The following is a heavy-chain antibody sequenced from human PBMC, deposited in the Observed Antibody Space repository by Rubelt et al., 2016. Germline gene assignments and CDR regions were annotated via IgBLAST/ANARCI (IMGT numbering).Heavy chain of an antibody. D-gene: IGHD2-2*02. Sequence: QVQLVQSGAEVKKPGASVKVSCKASGYTFTSYGISWVRQAPGQGLEWMGWISAYNGNTNYAQQFQGRVTMTTDTFTSTSYMELRSLRSDDTAVYYCARDRVPAAISVVVGWFDPWGQGTLVTVSS. V-gene: IGHV1-18*01. CDR3: ARDRVPAAISVVVGWFDP. CDR2: ISAYNGNT. CDR1: GYTFTSYG. J-gene: IGHJ5*02.